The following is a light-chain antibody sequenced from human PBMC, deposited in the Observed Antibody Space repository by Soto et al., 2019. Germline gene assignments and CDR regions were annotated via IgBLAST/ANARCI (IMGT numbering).Light chain of an antibody. CDR3: QHRSHWLIT. CDR1: QSVTNY. J-gene: IGKJ5*01. Sequence: EIVLTQSPATLSLSPGERATLSCRAGQSVTNYLAWYQQKAGQAPRLLIYETIHRATGIPARFSGSGSGTDFTLTISSLEPEDFAVYYCQHRSHWLITFGQGTRLEIK. V-gene: IGKV3-11*01. CDR2: ETI.